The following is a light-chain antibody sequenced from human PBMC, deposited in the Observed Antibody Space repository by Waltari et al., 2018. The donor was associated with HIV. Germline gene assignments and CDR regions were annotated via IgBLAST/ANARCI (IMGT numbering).Light chain of an antibody. CDR1: QDIDRS. Sequence: DVQMTQSPSSLSASVGDRVTITCRASQDIDRSLFWYQQRPGKAPKLLIDKTSNLDSGVPSRFSGSGSGTEYTLTITGLRPEDFATYYCQQSHITPPYTFGQGTKLEI. CDR3: QQSHITPPYT. V-gene: IGKV1-39*01. CDR2: KTS. J-gene: IGKJ2*01.